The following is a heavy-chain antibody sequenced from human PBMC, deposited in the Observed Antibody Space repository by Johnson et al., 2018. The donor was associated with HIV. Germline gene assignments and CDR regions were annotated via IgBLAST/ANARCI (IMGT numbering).Heavy chain of an antibody. J-gene: IGHJ3*02. CDR2: ISYDGSNK. Sequence: QVQLVESGGGVVQPGRSLRLSCAASGFTFRSYAMHWVRQAPGKGLEWVAVISYDGSNKYYADSVRGRFTISRDKSRNTLYLQMNSLRAEDTAVHYCARTSLEWLLFAFDIWGQGTMVTVSS. CDR1: GFTFRSYA. D-gene: IGHD3-3*01. CDR3: ARTSLEWLLFAFDI. V-gene: IGHV3-30-3*01.